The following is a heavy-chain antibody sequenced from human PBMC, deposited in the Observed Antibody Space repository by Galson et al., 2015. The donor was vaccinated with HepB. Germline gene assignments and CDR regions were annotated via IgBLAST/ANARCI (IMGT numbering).Heavy chain of an antibody. V-gene: IGHV5-10-1*01. J-gene: IGHJ6*02. CDR1: GYSFTSYW. D-gene: IGHD5-18*01. CDR3: ARLTAMVTDYYYYGMDV. CDR2: IDPSDSYT. Sequence: QSGAEVKKPGESLRISCKGSGYSFTSYWISWVRQMPGKGLEWMGRIDPSDSYTNYSPSFQGHVTISADKSISTAYLQWSSLKASDTAMYYCARLTAMVTDYYYYGMDVWGQGTTVTVSS.